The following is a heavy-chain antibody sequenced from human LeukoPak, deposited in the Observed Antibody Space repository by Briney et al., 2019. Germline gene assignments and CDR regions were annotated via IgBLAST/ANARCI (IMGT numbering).Heavy chain of an antibody. Sequence: SETLSLTCAVYGGSFSGYYWSWIRQPPGKGLEWIGEINHIGSTNYNPSLKSRVTISVDTSKNQFSLKLSSVTAADTAVYYCARRYYYDSSGLYYFDYWGQGTRSPSPQ. CDR3: ARRYYYDSSGLYYFDY. CDR2: INHIGST. CDR1: GGSFSGYY. D-gene: IGHD3-22*01. J-gene: IGHJ4*02. V-gene: IGHV4-34*01.